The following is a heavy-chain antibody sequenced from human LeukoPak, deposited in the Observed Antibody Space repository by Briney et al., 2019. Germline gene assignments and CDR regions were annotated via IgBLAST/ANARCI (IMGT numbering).Heavy chain of an antibody. CDR2: INPSGGST. J-gene: IGHJ5*02. D-gene: IGHD6-19*01. CDR1: GYTFTGYY. V-gene: IGHV1-46*01. CDR3: AREGTAVAGDFDP. Sequence: ASVKVSCKASGYTFTGYYMHWVRQAPGQGLEWMGIINPSGGSTSYAQKFQGRVTMTRDMSTSTVYMELSSLRSEDTAVYYCAREGTAVAGDFDPWGQGTLVTVSS.